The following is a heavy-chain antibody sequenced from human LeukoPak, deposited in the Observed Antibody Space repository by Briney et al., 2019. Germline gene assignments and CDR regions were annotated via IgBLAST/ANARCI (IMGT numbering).Heavy chain of an antibody. CDR2: IHYSGST. CDR1: GGSISSYY. V-gene: IGHV4-59*12. CDR3: ARLPMVRGVPDY. Sequence: SETLSLTCTVSGGSISSYYWSWIRQPPGKGLEWIGYIHYSGSTNYNPSLKSRVTISVDTSKNQFSLKLSSVTAADTAVYYCARLPMVRGVPDYWGQGTLVTVSS. J-gene: IGHJ4*02. D-gene: IGHD3-10*01.